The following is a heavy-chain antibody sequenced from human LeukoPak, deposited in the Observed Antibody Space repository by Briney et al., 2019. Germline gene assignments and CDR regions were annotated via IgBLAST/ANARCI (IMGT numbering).Heavy chain of an antibody. D-gene: IGHD3-10*01. V-gene: IGHV4-31*03. Sequence: SETLSLTCTVSGGSIINNGYYWSWIRQHPGKGLEWIGYIYHSGTTSYNPSLKSRIIISIDTSKSQFSLKVTSVTAADTAVYFCARYYYGSGSRRQEFDYWGQGILVAVSS. J-gene: IGHJ4*02. CDR1: GGSIINNGYY. CDR2: IYHSGTT. CDR3: ARYYYGSGSRRQEFDY.